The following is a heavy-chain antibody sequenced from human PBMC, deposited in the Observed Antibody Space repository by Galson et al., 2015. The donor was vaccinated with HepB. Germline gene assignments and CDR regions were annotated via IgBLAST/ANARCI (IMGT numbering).Heavy chain of an antibody. CDR2: ISYDGSNK. Sequence: SLRLSCAASGFTFSSYAMHWVRQAPGKGLEWVAVISYDGSNKYYADSVKGRFTISRDNSKNTLYLQMNSLRAEDTAVYYCARDVSHYGMDVWGRGTTVTVSS. J-gene: IGHJ6*02. CDR3: ARDVSHYGMDV. V-gene: IGHV3-30*04. CDR1: GFTFSSYA. D-gene: IGHD2-8*01.